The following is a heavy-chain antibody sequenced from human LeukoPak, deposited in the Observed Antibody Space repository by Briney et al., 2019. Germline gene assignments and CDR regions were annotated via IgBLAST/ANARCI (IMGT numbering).Heavy chain of an antibody. V-gene: IGHV4-39*01. CDR1: GGSISISSYY. Sequence: PTETLSLTCTVSGGSISISSYYWGWIRQPPGKGPEWIGSIYYSGSTYYNPSLKSRVTISVGTSKNQFSLKLSSVTAADTAVYYCARPLSDRRDGYIYAFDIWGQGTMVTVSS. J-gene: IGHJ3*02. CDR2: IYYSGST. D-gene: IGHD5-24*01. CDR3: ARPLSDRRDGYIYAFDI.